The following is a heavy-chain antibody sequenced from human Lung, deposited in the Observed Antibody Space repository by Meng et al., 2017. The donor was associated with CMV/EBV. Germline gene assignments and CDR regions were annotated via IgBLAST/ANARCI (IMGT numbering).Heavy chain of an antibody. V-gene: IGHV1-18*01. J-gene: IGHJ6*02. CDR2: IRGYNGYT. Sequence: WVRKAPGGGLEWMGWIRGYNGYTIYTQSLQGRVTMTIEESRSTAYMELRGLRLDDTAVYYCARKTFYHGSGSYYNVNYNYYYGMDVWGQGTAVTVSS. CDR3: ARKTFYHGSGSYYNVNYNYYYGMDV. D-gene: IGHD3-10*01.